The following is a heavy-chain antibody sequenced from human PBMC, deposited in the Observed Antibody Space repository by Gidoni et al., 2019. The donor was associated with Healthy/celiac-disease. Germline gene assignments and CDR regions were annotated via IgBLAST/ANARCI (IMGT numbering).Heavy chain of an antibody. Sequence: QVQLQQSGPGLVQPSQTLSLTSAISEARVPSNSAPCNSLRQSPSRGLEWLGRTYYRSKWYNDYAVSVKSRITINPDTSKNQFSLQLNSVTPEDTAVYYCAREPAVLFVVVVAASSGADAFDIWGQGTMVTVSS. J-gene: IGHJ3*02. D-gene: IGHD2-15*01. V-gene: IGHV6-1*01. CDR1: EARVPSNSAP. CDR2: TYYRSKWYN. CDR3: AREPAVLFVVVVAASSGADAFDI.